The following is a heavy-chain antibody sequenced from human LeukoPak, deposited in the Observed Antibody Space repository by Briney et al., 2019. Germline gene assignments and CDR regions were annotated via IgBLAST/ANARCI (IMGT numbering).Heavy chain of an antibody. J-gene: IGHJ6*02. CDR3: ARLVPITIFGVVIHYGMDV. V-gene: IGHV4-59*08. CDR1: GGSISSYY. CDR2: IYYSGST. D-gene: IGHD3-3*01. Sequence: SETLSLTCTVSGGSISSYYWSWIRQPPGKGLEWIGYIYYSGSTNYNPSLKSRVTISVDTSKNQFSLKLSSVTAADTAVYYCARLVPITIFGVVIHYGMDVWGQGTTVTVSS.